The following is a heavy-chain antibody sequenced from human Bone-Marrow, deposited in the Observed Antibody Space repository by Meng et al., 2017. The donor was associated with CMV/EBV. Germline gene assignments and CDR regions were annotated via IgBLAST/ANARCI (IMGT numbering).Heavy chain of an antibody. CDR2: IWDDGRNK. V-gene: IGHV3-33*06. J-gene: IGHJ6*02. D-gene: IGHD3-10*01. CDR1: GFTFSDFG. CDR3: AKVQRELLWFGELLLIGMDV. Sequence: LSLTCAASGFTFSDFGMHWVRQAPGKGLEWVGVIWDDGRNKHYADSVKGRFTISRDNSKNTLYLQMNSLRAEDTAVYYCAKVQRELLWFGELLLIGMDVWGQGTTVTVSS.